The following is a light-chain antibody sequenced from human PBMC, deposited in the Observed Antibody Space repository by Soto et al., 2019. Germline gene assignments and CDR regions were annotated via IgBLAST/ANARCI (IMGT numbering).Light chain of an antibody. CDR2: GAS. CDR3: QQYGSSPQT. Sequence: EIVLTQSPGTLSLSPGERATLSCRASQSVCSSYLTWYQQKPGQAPRLLMYGASSRATGIPDRFSGSGSGADFTLTISRLEPEDFPVYYCQQYGSSPQTFGGGTKVEIK. J-gene: IGKJ4*01. V-gene: IGKV3-20*01. CDR1: QSVCSSY.